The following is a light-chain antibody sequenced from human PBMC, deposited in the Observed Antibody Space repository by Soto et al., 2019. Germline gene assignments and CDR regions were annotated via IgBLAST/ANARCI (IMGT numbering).Light chain of an antibody. V-gene: IGKV3-11*01. J-gene: IGKJ5*01. CDR1: QSVSSY. CDR3: QQRSNWPPPIT. Sequence: EIVLTPSPATLSLSPGERATLSCRPSQSVSSYLAWYQQKPGQAPRLLIYDASNRATGIPARFSGSGSGTDFTLTISSLEPEDFAVYYCQQRSNWPPPITFGQGTRLEIK. CDR2: DAS.